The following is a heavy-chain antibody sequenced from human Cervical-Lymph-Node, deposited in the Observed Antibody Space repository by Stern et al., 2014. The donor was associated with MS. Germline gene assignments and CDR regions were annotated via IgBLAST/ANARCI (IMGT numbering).Heavy chain of an antibody. J-gene: IGHJ5*02. Sequence: VHLVESGGGLVKPGGSLRLSCAASGFTFSDYYMTWIRQAPGKGLEWVSYISSSGDTIYYADSVKGRFTISRDNAKNSLHLQMIGLRVEDTAVYYCARASSVRFSPSGSWGQGTLVTVSS. CDR2: ISSSGDTI. CDR1: GFTFSDYY. D-gene: IGHD3-10*01. CDR3: ARASSVRFSPSGS. V-gene: IGHV3-11*01.